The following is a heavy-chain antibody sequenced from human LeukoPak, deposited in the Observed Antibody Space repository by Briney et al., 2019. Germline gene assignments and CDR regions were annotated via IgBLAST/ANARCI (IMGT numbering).Heavy chain of an antibody. V-gene: IGHV3-23*01. CDR3: AKGVWRAFDI. CDR2: ISGSGDST. Sequence: PGGSLRLSCAASGFTFSSNAMSWVRQAPGKGLEWVSAISGSGDSTYYADSVKGRFTISRDNSKYTLYLQMNSLRAEDTAVYYCAKGVWRAFDIWGQGTMVTVSS. CDR1: GFTFSSNA. J-gene: IGHJ3*02.